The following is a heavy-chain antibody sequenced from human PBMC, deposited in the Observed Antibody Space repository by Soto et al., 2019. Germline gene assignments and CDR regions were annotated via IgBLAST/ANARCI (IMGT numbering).Heavy chain of an antibody. CDR1: GGSISSGGYS. V-gene: IGHV4-30-2*01. Sequence: PSETLSLTCAVSGGSISSGGYSWSWIRQPPGKGLEWIGYMYHSGSTYYNPSLKSRVTISIDRSKNQFSLKLSSVTAADTAVYYCARQTYYYGSGSYGANWFDPWGQGTLVTVSS. D-gene: IGHD3-10*01. J-gene: IGHJ5*02. CDR2: MYHSGST. CDR3: ARQTYYYGSGSYGANWFDP.